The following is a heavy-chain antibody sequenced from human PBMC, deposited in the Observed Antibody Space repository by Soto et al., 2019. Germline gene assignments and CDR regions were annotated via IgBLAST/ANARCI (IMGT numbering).Heavy chain of an antibody. CDR1: GGSINNYY. CDR3: ARRYGGNFDY. J-gene: IGHJ4*02. V-gene: IGHV4-59*01. D-gene: IGHD1-26*01. CDR2: IYYSGST. Sequence: LSLTCTVSGGSINNYYWSWIRQPPGKGLEWIGYIYYSGSTNYNPSLKSRVTISVDTSKNQFSLKLSSVTAADTAVYYCARRYGGNFDYWGQGTLVTVSS.